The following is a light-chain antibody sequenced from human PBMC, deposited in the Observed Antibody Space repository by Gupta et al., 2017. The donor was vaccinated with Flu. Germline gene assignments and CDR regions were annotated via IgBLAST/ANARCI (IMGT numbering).Light chain of an antibody. CDR2: KAS. CDR3: MQRRHWPRT. V-gene: IGKV3-11*01. CDR1: RSVNSY. Sequence: ETVLTLPAAILSSASGESTTLYCRASRSVNSYLAWFQQRPGQAPRRLIYKASNRATGIPARFSGSGSGTDFTLEISRVEAEDVGVYYCMQRRHWPRTFGQGTKVEIK. J-gene: IGKJ1*01.